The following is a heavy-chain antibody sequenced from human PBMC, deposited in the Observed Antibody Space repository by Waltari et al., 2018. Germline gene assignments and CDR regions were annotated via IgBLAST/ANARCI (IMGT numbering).Heavy chain of an antibody. CDR3: ATAKSGSYYDFDY. CDR2: ISSSSSYI. CDR1: GFTCSSYS. V-gene: IGHV3-21*01. D-gene: IGHD1-26*01. Sequence: EVQLVESGGGLVKPGGSLRLSCAASGFTCSSYSMNGVRQAPGKGLEWVSSISSSSSYIYNADSVKGRFTISRDNAKNSLYLQMNSLRAEDTAVYYCATAKSGSYYDFDYWGQGTLVTVSS. J-gene: IGHJ4*02.